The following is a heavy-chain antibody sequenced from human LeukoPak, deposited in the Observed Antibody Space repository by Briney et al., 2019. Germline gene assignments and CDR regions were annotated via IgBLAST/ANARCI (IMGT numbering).Heavy chain of an antibody. Sequence: GGSLRLSCAASGFTFSSYWMHWVRQAPGKGLVWVSRINSDGNSTSYADSVKGRFTISRDNAKNTLYLQMNSLRAEDPAVYYCARRTVVGTLDYWGPGTLVTVSS. V-gene: IGHV3-74*01. CDR2: INSDGNST. CDR3: ARRTVVGTLDY. CDR1: GFTFSSYW. D-gene: IGHD6-13*01. J-gene: IGHJ4*02.